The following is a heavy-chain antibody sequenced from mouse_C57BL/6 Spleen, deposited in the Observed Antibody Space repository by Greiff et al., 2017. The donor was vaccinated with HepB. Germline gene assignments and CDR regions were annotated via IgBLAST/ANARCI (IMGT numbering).Heavy chain of an antibody. V-gene: IGHV1-64*01. D-gene: IGHD1-1*01. CDR1: GYTFTSYW. CDR3: ARGGGRKGYFDV. CDR2: IHPNSGST. J-gene: IGHJ1*03. Sequence: VQLQQPGAELVKPGASVKLSCKASGYTFTSYWMHWVKQRPGQGLEWIGMIHPNSGSTNYNEKFKSKATLTVDKSSSTAYMQLSSLTSEDSAVYYCARGGGRKGYFDVWGTGTTVTVSS.